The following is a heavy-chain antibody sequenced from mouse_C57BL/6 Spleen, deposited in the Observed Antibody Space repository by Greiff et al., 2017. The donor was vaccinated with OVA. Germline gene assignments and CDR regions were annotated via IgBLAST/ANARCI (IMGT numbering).Heavy chain of an antibody. CDR1: GYNITDYY. CDR2: IDPEGGGT. V-gene: IGHV14-1*01. CDR3: TIGGYDGYDGYGMDW. J-gene: IGHJ4*01. D-gene: IGHD2-3*01. Sequence: EVQLQQSGAELVRPGASVKLSCIASGYNITDYYMHWVKQRPEQGLEWIGRIDPEGGGTEYDPKFQGKATLTADTSSNTAYLQLSSLTSEDTAVXYCTIGGYDGYDGYGMDWWGQGTSVTVSS.